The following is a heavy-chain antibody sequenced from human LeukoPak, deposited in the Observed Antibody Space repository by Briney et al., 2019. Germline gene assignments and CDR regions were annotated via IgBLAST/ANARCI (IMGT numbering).Heavy chain of an antibody. J-gene: IGHJ3*01. V-gene: IGHV1-2*06. D-gene: IGHD1-26*01. Sequence: ASVKVSCKASGYTITGYYMNWVRQAPGQGLEWMGQIYSNNGGTNYAHTIRGGVTMTRDTSISTDYMELSSLRSDDTAVYYCAHGGGSYGDVWGQGTMVTVSS. CDR1: GYTITGYY. CDR2: IYSNNGGT. CDR3: AHGGGSYGDV.